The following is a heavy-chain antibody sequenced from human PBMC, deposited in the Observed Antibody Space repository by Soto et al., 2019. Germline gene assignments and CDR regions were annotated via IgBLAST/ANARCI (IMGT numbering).Heavy chain of an antibody. D-gene: IGHD5-12*01. CDR3: ARASRSGYDTPTDS. CDR2: ISDDGTKK. J-gene: IGHJ4*02. V-gene: IGHV3-30-3*01. CDR1: GFTFSEYA. Sequence: QVQLVESGGGVVQPGRSLRLSCAASGFTFSEYALQWVRQAPGKGLEWVAVISDDGTKKYYAVSVRGRFTISRDNSKNTVNHQLNSLRPDDTAVYFCARASRSGYDTPTDSWGQGTLVTVSS.